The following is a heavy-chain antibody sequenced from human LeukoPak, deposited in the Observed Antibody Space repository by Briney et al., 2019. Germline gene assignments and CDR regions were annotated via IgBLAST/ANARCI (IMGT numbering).Heavy chain of an antibody. CDR1: GFTFSSYS. J-gene: IGHJ6*04. Sequence: GGSLRLSCAASGFTFSSYSMNWVRQAPGKGLEWVSSISSSSSYIYHADSVKGRFTISRDNAKNSLYLQMNSLRAEDTAVYYCARAVISRLMVRGVIGYYYGMDVWGKGTTVTVSS. V-gene: IGHV3-21*01. CDR3: ARAVISRLMVRGVIGYYYGMDV. D-gene: IGHD3-10*01. CDR2: ISSSSSYI.